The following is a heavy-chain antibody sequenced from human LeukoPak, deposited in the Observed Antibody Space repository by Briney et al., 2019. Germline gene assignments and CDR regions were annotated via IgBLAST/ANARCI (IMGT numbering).Heavy chain of an antibody. D-gene: IGHD5-18*01. CDR3: ARDWDTALVMVISQGDYWFDP. CDR2: ISSSGSTI. V-gene: IGHV3-11*04. CDR1: GFTFSDYY. Sequence: GGSLRLSCAASGFTFSDYYMSWIRQAPGKGLEWVSYISSSGSTIYYADSVKGRFTISRDNAKNSLYLQMNSLRAEDTAVYYCARDWDTALVMVISQGDYWFDPWGQGTLVTVSS. J-gene: IGHJ5*02.